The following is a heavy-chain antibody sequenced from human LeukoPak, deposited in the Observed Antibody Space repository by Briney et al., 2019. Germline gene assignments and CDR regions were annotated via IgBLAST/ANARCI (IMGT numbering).Heavy chain of an antibody. Sequence: GGSLRLSCAASRFTFSTYEMNWGRQAPGRGLEWVSYISRSGNTIYYADSVKGRFTISRDNAKNSLYLQMSSLSAEDTAVYYCARADFSSSVDYWGQGTLVTVSS. V-gene: IGHV3-48*03. CDR3: ARADFSSSVDY. CDR1: RFTFSTYE. J-gene: IGHJ4*02. D-gene: IGHD6-6*01. CDR2: ISRSGNTI.